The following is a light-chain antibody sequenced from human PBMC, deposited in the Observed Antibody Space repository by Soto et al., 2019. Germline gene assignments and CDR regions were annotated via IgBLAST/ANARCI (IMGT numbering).Light chain of an antibody. CDR3: QQYNNWPPIT. J-gene: IGKJ5*01. CDR1: QSVRSSY. Sequence: IVLTQSPGTLSLSQGERATLSCRASQSVRSSYLAWYRQKPGQAPRLLIYGASTRATGIPARFSGSGSGTEFILTISSLQSEDFAVYYCQQYNNWPPITFGQGTRLEIK. CDR2: GAS. V-gene: IGKV3-15*01.